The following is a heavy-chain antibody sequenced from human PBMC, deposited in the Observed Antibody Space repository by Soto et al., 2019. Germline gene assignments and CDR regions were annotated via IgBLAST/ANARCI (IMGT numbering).Heavy chain of an antibody. D-gene: IGHD3-3*01. V-gene: IGHV3-30-3*01. Sequence: CAMHWVRQAPGKGLEWVALIPYDGSNKYYADSVKGRFTISRDNSKNTLYLQMNSLRAEDTAVYYCARDKRDLRFLEWSYYFDYWGQGTLVTVSS. CDR2: IPYDGSNK. CDR1: CA. CDR3: ARDKRDLRFLEWSYYFDY. J-gene: IGHJ4*02.